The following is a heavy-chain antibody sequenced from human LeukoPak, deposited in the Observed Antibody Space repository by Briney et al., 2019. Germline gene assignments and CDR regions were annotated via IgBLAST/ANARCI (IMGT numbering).Heavy chain of an antibody. CDR1: GGSFSGYY. CDR3: ARAKYDDFWSGSVLTRRNWFDP. Sequence: PETLSLTCAVYGGSFSGYYWSWIRQPPGKGLEWMGEINHSGSTNYNPSLKSRVTISVDTSKNQFSLKLSSVTAADTAVYYCARAKYDDFWSGSVLTRRNWFDPWGQGTLVTVSS. J-gene: IGHJ5*02. D-gene: IGHD3-3*01. V-gene: IGHV4-34*01. CDR2: INHSGST.